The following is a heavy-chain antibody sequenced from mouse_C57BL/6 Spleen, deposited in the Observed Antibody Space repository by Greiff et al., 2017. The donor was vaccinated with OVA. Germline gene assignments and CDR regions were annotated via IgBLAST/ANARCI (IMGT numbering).Heavy chain of an antibody. CDR2: INPNNGGT. J-gene: IGHJ4*01. Sequence: EVQLQQSGPELVKPGASVKISCKASGYTFTDYYMNWVKQSHGKSLEWIGDINPNNGGTSYNQKFKGKATLTVDKSSSTAYMELRSLTSEDSAVYYCARSEDYDAMDYWGQGTSVTVSS. V-gene: IGHV1-26*01. CDR3: ARSEDYDAMDY. CDR1: GYTFTDYY.